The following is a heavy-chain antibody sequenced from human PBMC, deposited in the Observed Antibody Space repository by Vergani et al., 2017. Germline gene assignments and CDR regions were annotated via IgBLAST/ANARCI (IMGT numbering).Heavy chain of an antibody. D-gene: IGHD6-19*01. V-gene: IGHV3-23*01. CDR1: GFTFSSYV. CDR2: ISGSGSGT. J-gene: IGHJ5*02. Sequence: EVQLLESGGGLVQPGGSLRLSCAASGFTFSSYVMSWVRQAPGKGLEWVSRISGSGSGTYYADSVKGRFTISRDNSKNTLYLDMNSLRAEDTAVYYCARGYNSDWISSWFDPWGQGTLVTVSA. CDR3: ARGYNSDWISSWFDP.